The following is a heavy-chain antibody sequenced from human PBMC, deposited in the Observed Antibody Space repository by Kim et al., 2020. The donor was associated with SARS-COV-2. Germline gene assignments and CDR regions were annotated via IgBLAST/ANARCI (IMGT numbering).Heavy chain of an antibody. CDR1: GGSISSYY. Sequence: SETLSLTCTVSGGSISSYYWSWIRQPPGKGLEWIGYIYYSGSTNYNPSLKSRVTISVDTSKNQFSLKLSSVTAADTAVYYCARGGKWELLGGFDYWGQGTLVNVSS. CDR2: IYYSGST. J-gene: IGHJ4*02. D-gene: IGHD1-26*01. CDR3: ARGGKWELLGGFDY. V-gene: IGHV4-59*13.